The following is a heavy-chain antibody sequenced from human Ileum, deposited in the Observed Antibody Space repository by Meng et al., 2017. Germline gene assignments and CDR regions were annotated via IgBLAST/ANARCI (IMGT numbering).Heavy chain of an antibody. CDR2: AST. CDR1: GGSVSSSGYQ. V-gene: IGHV4-61*08. Sequence: QVQLQESGPGLVRPSETLSLICAVSGGSVSSSGYQWGWIRQPPGKGLEWIGYASTNNNPSLKSRVTISVDTSKNQFSLKLTSVTAADTAVYYCARDHWGSLDYWGQGVLVTVSS. D-gene: IGHD7-27*01. J-gene: IGHJ4*02. CDR3: ARDHWGSLDY.